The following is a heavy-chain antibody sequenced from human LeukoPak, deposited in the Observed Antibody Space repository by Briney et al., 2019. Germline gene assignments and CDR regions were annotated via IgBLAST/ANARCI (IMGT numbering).Heavy chain of an antibody. D-gene: IGHD6-6*01. CDR1: GYTFTSYG. J-gene: IGHJ5*02. V-gene: IGHV1-18*01. CDR2: ISAYNGNT. CDR3: ARDRGYSSSSSIWFDP. Sequence: ASVKVSCKASGYTFTSYGISWVRQAPGQGLEWMGWISAYNGNTNYAQKLQGRVTMTTDTSTSTAYMELRSLRSEDTAVYYCARDRGYSSSSSIWFDPWGQGTLVTVSS.